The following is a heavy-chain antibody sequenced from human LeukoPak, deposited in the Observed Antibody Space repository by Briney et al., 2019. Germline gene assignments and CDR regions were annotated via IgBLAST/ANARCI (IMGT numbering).Heavy chain of an antibody. CDR3: ARDPATQGGFDY. D-gene: IGHD6-25*01. Sequence: GASEKVSCKASGYTFTSYYMHWVRQAPGQGLEWMGIINPSGGSTSYAQKFQGRVTMTRDTSTSTVYMELSSLRSEDTAVYYCARDPATQGGFDYWGQGTLVTVSS. CDR1: GYTFTSYY. CDR2: INPSGGST. V-gene: IGHV1-46*01. J-gene: IGHJ4*02.